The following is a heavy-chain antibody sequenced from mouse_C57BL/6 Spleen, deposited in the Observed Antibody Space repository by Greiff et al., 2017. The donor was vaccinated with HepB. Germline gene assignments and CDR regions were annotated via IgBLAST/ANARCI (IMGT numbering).Heavy chain of an antibody. CDR2: ISYDGSN. Sequence: EVQRVESGPGLVKPSQSLSLTCSVTGYSITSGYYWNWIRQFPGNKLEWMGYISYDGSNNYNPSLKNRISITRDTSKNQFFLKLNSVTTEDTATYYCARGDYYGSHAMDYWGQGTSVTVSS. CDR1: GYSITSGYY. V-gene: IGHV3-6*01. CDR3: ARGDYYGSHAMDY. J-gene: IGHJ4*01. D-gene: IGHD1-1*01.